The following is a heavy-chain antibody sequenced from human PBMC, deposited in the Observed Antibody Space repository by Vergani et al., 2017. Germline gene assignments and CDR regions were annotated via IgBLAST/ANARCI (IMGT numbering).Heavy chain of an antibody. CDR3: AKGEEEHPCYYYYYRMDV. CDR2: ISWNSGSI. V-gene: IGHV3-23*04. Sequence: EVQLVESGGGLVQPGGSLRLSCAASGFTFSSYAMSWVRQAPGKGLEWVSGISWNSGSIGYADSVKGRFTISRDNAKNSLYLQMNSLRAEDTAVYYCAKGEEEHPCYYYYYRMDVWGQGTTVTVSS. J-gene: IGHJ6*01. D-gene: IGHD2-21*01. CDR1: GFTFSSYA.